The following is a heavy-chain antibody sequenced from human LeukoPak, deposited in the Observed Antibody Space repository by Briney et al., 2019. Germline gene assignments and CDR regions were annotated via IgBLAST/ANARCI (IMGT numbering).Heavy chain of an antibody. V-gene: IGHV3-33*08. D-gene: IGHD1-26*01. CDR1: GFTFSSYS. Sequence: GGSLRLSCAASGFTFSSYSMNWVRQAPGKGLEWVAVIWYDGNNKYYTDSVKGRFTISRDNSKNTLYLQMNSLRAEDTAVYYCARDKGGGSRYYFDFWGQGTLVTVSS. CDR3: ARDKGGGSRYYFDF. CDR2: IWYDGNNK. J-gene: IGHJ4*02.